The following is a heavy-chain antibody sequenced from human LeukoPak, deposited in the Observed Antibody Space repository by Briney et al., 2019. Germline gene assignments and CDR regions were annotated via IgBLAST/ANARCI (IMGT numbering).Heavy chain of an antibody. D-gene: IGHD3-22*01. CDR2: IGGSGANT. Sequence: GGSLRLSCVASGFTFSRHAMSWVRQAPGKGLEWVSSIGGSGANTYYADSVKGRFTISRDNSKNTLYLQMNSLRAEDTAVYYCVKYGLTTGEGFFDPWGQGTLVTVSS. J-gene: IGHJ5*02. CDR3: VKYGLTTGEGFFDP. CDR1: GFTFSRHA. V-gene: IGHV3-23*01.